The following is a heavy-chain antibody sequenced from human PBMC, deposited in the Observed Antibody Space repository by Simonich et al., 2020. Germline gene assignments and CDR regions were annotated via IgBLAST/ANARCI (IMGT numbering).Heavy chain of an antibody. Sequence: QVQLVQSGAEVKKPGASVKVSCKASGYTFTSYGISWVRQAPGQGLEWMGGISAYKVNTNYEQKLQGRVTMTTDTSTSTAYMELRSLRSDDTAVYYCARASRGTWWYYYFDYWGQGTLVTVSS. V-gene: IGHV1-18*01. CDR3: ARASRGTWWYYYFDY. D-gene: IGHD2-15*01. CDR2: ISAYKVNT. J-gene: IGHJ4*02. CDR1: GYTFTSYG.